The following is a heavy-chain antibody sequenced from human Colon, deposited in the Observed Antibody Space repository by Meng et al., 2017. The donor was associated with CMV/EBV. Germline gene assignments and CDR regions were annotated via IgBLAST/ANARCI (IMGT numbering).Heavy chain of an antibody. CDR1: EFTFSSFA. Sequence: EVQLLESGGGLVQPGGSLRLSCAASEFTFSSFAMSWVCQAPGKGLEWVSTISATGGTTYYADSVEGRFTISRDNSKNTLYLQMNSLRAEDTAVYYCARLRQFLDTPYWGQGTLVTVSS. J-gene: IGHJ4*02. CDR3: ARLRQFLDTPY. V-gene: IGHV3-23*01. D-gene: IGHD3/OR15-3a*01. CDR2: ISATGGTT.